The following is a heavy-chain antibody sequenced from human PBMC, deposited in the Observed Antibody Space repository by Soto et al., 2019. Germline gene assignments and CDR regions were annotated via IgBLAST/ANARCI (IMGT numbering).Heavy chain of an antibody. CDR1: GDSISNSRW. V-gene: IGHV4-4*02. Sequence: QVQLQESGPGLVKPSGTLSLTCAVSGDSISNSRWWTWVRQPPGKGLEWIGDIFHSGDTNYNPSXXXXXXXXXXXXXXXXXXXXXSXTXXXXXXXYCAYSTGWYRHDVWGQGTLVTVSS. CDR3: AYSTGWYRHDV. J-gene: IGHJ3*01. CDR2: IFHSGDT. D-gene: IGHD6-19*01.